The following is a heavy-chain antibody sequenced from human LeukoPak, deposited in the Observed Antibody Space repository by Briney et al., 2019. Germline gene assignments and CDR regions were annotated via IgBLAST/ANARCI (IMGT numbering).Heavy chain of an antibody. J-gene: IGHJ4*02. D-gene: IGHD3-22*01. CDR3: ARVPDYYDSSGPLDY. CDR1: GGSFSGYY. CDR2: INHSGST. V-gene: IGHV4-34*01. Sequence: SETLSLTCAVYGGSFSGYYWSWIRQPPGKGLEWIGEINHSGSTNYNPSLKSRVTISVDTSKNQFSLKLSSVTAADTAVYYCARVPDYYDSSGPLDYWGQGTLVTVSS.